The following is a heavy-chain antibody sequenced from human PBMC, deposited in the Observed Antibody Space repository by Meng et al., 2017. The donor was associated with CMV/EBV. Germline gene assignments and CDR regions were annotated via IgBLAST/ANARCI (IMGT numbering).Heavy chain of an antibody. Sequence: ASVKVSCKASGYTFTGYYMHWVRQAPGQGLEWMRWINPNSGGTNYAQKFQGRVTMTRDTSISTAYMELSRLRSDDTAVYYCARFSRYYYYYGMDVWGQGTTVTVSS. J-gene: IGHJ6*02. V-gene: IGHV1-2*02. CDR2: INPNSGGT. CDR3: ARFSRYYYYYGMDV. CDR1: GYTFTGYY.